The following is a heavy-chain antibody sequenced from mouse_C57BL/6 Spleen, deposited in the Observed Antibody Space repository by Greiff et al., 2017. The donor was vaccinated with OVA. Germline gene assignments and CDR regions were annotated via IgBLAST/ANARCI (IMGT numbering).Heavy chain of an antibody. CDR3: AGPGFAY. CDR2: IHTYSGST. V-gene: IGHV1-64*01. J-gene: IGHJ3*01. CDR1: GYTFTSYW. Sequence: QVQLQQSGAELVKPGASVKLSCKASGYTFTSYWMNWVKQRPGQGLEWIGMIHTYSGSTNYNEKFKSKATLTVDKSSSTAYMQLSSLTSEDSALDCCAGPGFAYWGQGTLLTVSA.